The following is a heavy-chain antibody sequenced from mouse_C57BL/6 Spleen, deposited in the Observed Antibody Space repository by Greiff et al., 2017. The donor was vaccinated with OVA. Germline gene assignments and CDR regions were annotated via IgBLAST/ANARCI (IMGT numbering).Heavy chain of an antibody. CDR1: GFSFNTYA. CDR2: IRSKSNNYAT. Sequence: DVKLVESGGGLVQPKGSLKLSCAASGFSFNTYAMNWVRQAPGKGLEWVARIRSKSNNYATYYADSVKDRFTISRDDSESMLYLQMNNLKTEDTAMYYCASTGGAYWGQGTLVTVSA. D-gene: IGHD1-1*01. CDR3: ASTGGAY. J-gene: IGHJ3*01. V-gene: IGHV10-1*01.